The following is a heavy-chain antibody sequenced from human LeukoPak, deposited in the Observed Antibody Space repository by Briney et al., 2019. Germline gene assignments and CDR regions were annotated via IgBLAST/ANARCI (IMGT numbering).Heavy chain of an antibody. J-gene: IGHJ4*02. V-gene: IGHV1-18*01. Sequence: GASVKVSCKASGYTFTSYGISWVRQAPGQGLEWMGWISAYNGNTNYAQKLQGRVTMTTDTSTSTAYMELRSLRSDDTAMYYCAREYYYDSSGYYHYWGQGTLVTVSS. CDR1: GYTFTSYG. CDR2: ISAYNGNT. D-gene: IGHD3-22*01. CDR3: AREYYYDSSGYYHY.